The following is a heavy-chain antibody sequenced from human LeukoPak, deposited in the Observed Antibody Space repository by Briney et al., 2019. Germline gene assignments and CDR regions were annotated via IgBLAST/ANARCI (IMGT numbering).Heavy chain of an antibody. V-gene: IGHV3-30*02. CDR3: AKGRCSNGVGCYYYYMDV. CDR1: GFTFSSYA. CDR2: IQYDGSNE. D-gene: IGHD2-8*01. J-gene: IGHJ6*03. Sequence: GGSLRLSCAASGFTFSSYAMSWVRQAPGKGLEWVAYIQYDGSNEQYADSAKGRFSISRDSSKNILYLQMNSLRAEDTAVYYCAKGRCSNGVGCYYYYMDVWGKGTTVTISS.